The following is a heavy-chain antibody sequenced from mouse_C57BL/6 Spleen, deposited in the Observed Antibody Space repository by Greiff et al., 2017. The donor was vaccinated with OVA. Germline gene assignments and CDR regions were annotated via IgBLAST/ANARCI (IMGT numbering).Heavy chain of an antibody. J-gene: IGHJ2*01. V-gene: IGHV1-15*01. D-gene: IGHD4-1*01. CDR3: TRRRLGRSYYFDY. CDR2: IDPETGGT. Sequence: LQESGAELVRPGASVTLSCKASGYTFTDYEMHWVKQTPVHGLEWIGAIDPETGGTAYNQKFKGKAILTADKSSSTAYMELRSLTSEDSAVYYCTRRRLGRSYYFDYWGQGTTLTVSS. CDR1: GYTFTDYE.